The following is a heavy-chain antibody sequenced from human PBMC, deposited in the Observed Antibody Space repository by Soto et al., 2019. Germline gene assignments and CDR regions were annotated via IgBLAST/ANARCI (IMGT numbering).Heavy chain of an antibody. CDR1: GGSISRHY. D-gene: IGHD6-19*01. V-gene: IGHV4-59*11. J-gene: IGHJ5*01. Sequence: PSETLSLTCIVSGGSISRHYWNCIRQPPGKPLEWIVYIYYSGITNYSPSLKSRVTMSVDTSKNQFSLSLNSVTTADTAVYYCARGGLYSSQTANFDSWGQGILVT. CDR2: IYYSGIT. CDR3: ARGGLYSSQTANFDS.